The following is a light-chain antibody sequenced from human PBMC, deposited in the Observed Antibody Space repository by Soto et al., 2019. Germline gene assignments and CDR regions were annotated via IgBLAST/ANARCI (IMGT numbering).Light chain of an antibody. Sequence: IVLTQSPDSLAVSLGERATINCKSSQSVLYTSNDKNYLSWFQQKPGQPPKLLIYWASARESGVPDRFSGSGSGTDFTLTISSLQAEDVAVYYCQQYGRSLPLTFGQGTRLE. V-gene: IGKV4-1*01. CDR2: WAS. J-gene: IGKJ5*01. CDR1: QSVLYTSNDKNY. CDR3: QQYGRSLPLT.